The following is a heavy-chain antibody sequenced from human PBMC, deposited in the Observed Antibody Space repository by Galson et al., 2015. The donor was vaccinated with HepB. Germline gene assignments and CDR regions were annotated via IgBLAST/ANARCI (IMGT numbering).Heavy chain of an antibody. CDR1: GFTFSSYA. CDR2: ISGSGGST. J-gene: IGHJ5*02. CDR3: AKVGGNWNDVTGNWFDP. V-gene: IGHV3-23*01. Sequence: SLRLSCAASGFTFSSYAMSWVRQAPGKGLEWVSAISGSGGSTYYADSVKGRFTISRDNSKNTLYLQMNSLRAEDTAVYYCAKVGGNWNDVTGNWFDPWGREPWSPSPQ. D-gene: IGHD1-1*01.